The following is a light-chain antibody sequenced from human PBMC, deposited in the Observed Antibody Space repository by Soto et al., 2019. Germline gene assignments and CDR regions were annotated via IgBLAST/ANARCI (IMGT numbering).Light chain of an antibody. V-gene: IGKV3-20*01. CDR2: GAS. CDR3: QQYGSTPEM. J-gene: IGKJ1*01. Sequence: EIVLTQSPGTLSLSPGDRATLSCRASQSVTSTYLAWYQQKPGQAPRLLIYGASSRATGIPDRFSGSGSGTDFTLTISRLEPEDFAVYYCQQYGSTPEMFGQGTKVELK. CDR1: QSVTSTY.